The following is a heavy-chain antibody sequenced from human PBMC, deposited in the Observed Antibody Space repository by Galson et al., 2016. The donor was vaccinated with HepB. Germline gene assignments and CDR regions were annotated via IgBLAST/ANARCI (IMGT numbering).Heavy chain of an antibody. CDR3: VRGADSGYDLGDY. D-gene: IGHD5-12*01. Sequence: SVKVSCKASGYTFSDYYMHWVRQAPGQGLEWMGIINPTDVTTTYAQKFQGRVTMTRDTSTSTVYMELSSLRSADTAVYYCVRGADSGYDLGDYWGQGTLVTVSS. J-gene: IGHJ4*02. CDR2: INPTDVTT. CDR1: GYTFSDYY. V-gene: IGHV1-46*01.